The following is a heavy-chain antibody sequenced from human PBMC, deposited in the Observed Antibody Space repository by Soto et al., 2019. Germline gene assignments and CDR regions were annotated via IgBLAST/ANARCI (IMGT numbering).Heavy chain of an antibody. CDR1: GYTFASYG. Sequence: ASVKVSCKASGYTFASYGFSWVRQAPGQGLEWIGWISAYNGNTNYAQKLQGRVTMTTDTSTSTAYMELRSLRSDDTAVYYCARDRNGYSYGLGFYYFDYWG. D-gene: IGHD5-18*01. J-gene: IGHJ4*01. V-gene: IGHV1-18*01. CDR3: ARDRNGYSYGLGFYYFDY. CDR2: ISAYNGNT.